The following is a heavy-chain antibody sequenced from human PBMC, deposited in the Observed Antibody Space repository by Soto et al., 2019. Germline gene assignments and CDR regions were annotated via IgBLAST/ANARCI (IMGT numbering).Heavy chain of an antibody. CDR3: AKPGIAAVRYYYYMDV. Sequence: GGSLRLSCAASGFTFSSYGMHWVRQAPGKGLEWVAVISYDGSNKYYADSVKGRFTISRDNSKNTLYLQMNSLRAEDTAVYYCAKPGIAAVRYYYYMDVWGKGTTVTVSS. CDR1: GFTFSSYG. J-gene: IGHJ6*03. V-gene: IGHV3-30*18. CDR2: ISYDGSNK. D-gene: IGHD6-13*01.